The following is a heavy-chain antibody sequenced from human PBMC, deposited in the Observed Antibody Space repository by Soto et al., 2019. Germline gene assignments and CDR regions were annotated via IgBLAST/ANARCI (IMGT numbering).Heavy chain of an antibody. CDR2: INHSASS. V-gene: IGHV4-34*01. Sequence: QVQLRQWGAGLLKPSETLVLTCAVSGGSFTDYYWGWIRQSPGKGLEWIGEINHSASSTYNPSLASRVTILVDTSKKQFSVRLTSVTAADTAMYYCARGEYDSSGLYSWAPLGFDVWGQGTTVTVSS. CDR1: GGSFTDYY. D-gene: IGHD3-22*01. J-gene: IGHJ6*02. CDR3: ARGEYDSSGLYSWAPLGFDV.